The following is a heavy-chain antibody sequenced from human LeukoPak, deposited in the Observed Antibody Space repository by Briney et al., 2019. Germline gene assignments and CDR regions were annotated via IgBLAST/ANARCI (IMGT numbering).Heavy chain of an antibody. Sequence: SETLSLTCTVSGGSISSYYWSWIRQPPGKGLEWIGYIDYSGSTKYNPSLKSRVSISVDTSKNQFSLKMSSVTAADTALYYCVREGTSSRFVDYWGQGTLVTVSS. V-gene: IGHV4-59*01. J-gene: IGHJ4*02. CDR2: IDYSGST. CDR1: GGSISSYY. CDR3: VREGTSSRFVDY. D-gene: IGHD3-10*01.